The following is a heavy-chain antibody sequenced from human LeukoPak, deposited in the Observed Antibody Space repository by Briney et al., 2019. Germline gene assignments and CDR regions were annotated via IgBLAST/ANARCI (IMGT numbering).Heavy chain of an antibody. Sequence: GSLRLSCAASGFTFSSYGMHWVRQTPGEGLEWIGEIDPYGGSNYNPSLKSRVSISVDTSKNQFSLKLNSVTTADTALYYCARHVSGRWFGDDYPYYADVWGKGTTVTIS. J-gene: IGHJ6*03. V-gene: IGHV4-34*01. CDR1: GFTFSSYG. CDR3: ARHVSGRWFGDDYPYYADV. CDR2: IDPYGGS. D-gene: IGHD3-10*01.